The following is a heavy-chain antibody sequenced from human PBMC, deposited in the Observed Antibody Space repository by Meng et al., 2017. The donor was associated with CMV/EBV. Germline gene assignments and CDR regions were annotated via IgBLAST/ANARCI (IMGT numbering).Heavy chain of an antibody. J-gene: IGHJ5*02. CDR3: AREEGIAARSDWFDP. D-gene: IGHD6-6*01. CDR2: INPSGCST. V-gene: IGHV1-46*01. Sequence: VVLWQAGAEVKKSGVLVMVCCKASGYTCTRYDMHWVRQDPVQGLEWMGIINPSGCSTSYAQKFQGRVTMTRDTSTSTVYMELSSLRSEYTAVYYCAREEGIAARSDWFDPWGQGTLVTVSS. CDR1: GYTCTRYD.